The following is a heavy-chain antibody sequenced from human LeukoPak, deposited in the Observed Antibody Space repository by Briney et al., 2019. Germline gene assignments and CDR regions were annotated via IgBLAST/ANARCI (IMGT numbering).Heavy chain of an antibody. J-gene: IGHJ6*02. Sequence: SVKVYCKASGGTFSSYAISWVRQAPGQGLEWMGGIIPIFGTANYAQKFQGRVTITADESTSTAYMELSSLRSEDTAVYYCARGLYSSSWYVGELSYYYYYGMDVWGQGTTVTVSS. V-gene: IGHV1-69*13. D-gene: IGHD6-13*01. CDR1: GGTFSSYA. CDR2: IIPIFGTA. CDR3: ARGLYSSSWYVGELSYYYYYGMDV.